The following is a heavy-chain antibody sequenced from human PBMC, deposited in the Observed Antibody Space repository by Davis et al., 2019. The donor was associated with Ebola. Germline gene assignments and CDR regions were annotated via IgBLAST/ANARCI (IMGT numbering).Heavy chain of an antibody. CDR2: IDPGDSFT. D-gene: IGHD6-13*01. Sequence: GESLKISCKGSGYSFTSYWISWVRQMPGKGLEWMGGIDPGDSFTYYSPSFRGHVSLSTDKSIITAYLQWSSLKASDTAMYYCARLNQQLDYDAFDIWGQGTMVTVSS. CDR3: ARLNQQLDYDAFDI. J-gene: IGHJ3*02. CDR1: GYSFTSYW. V-gene: IGHV5-10-1*01.